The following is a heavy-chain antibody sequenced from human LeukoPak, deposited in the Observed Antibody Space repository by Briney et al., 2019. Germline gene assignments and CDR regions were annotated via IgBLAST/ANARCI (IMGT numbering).Heavy chain of an antibody. CDR2: IHSRGDT. Sequence: PSETLSLTCTVSGDSISSGDYYWSWIRQSAGRGLEWIGRIHSRGDTDYDPSLKSRLTISADTSKNQFSLKLSSVTAADTAVYYCARVPHGYYDSSGSMYFDYWGQGTLVTVSS. CDR1: GDSISSGDYY. D-gene: IGHD3-22*01. CDR3: ARVPHGYYDSSGSMYFDY. V-gene: IGHV4-61*02. J-gene: IGHJ4*02.